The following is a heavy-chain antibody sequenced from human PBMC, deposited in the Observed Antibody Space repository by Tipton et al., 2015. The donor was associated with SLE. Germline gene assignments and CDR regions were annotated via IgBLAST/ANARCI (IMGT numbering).Heavy chain of an antibody. J-gene: IGHJ3*02. V-gene: IGHV4-38-2*01. Sequence: TLSLTCAVSGYSISSGYYWCLIRQPPWKGLEWFGCIYHSGSTYYNPSLQSRVTISVDTSKNQFSLKLSSVTAADTAVYYCARRPYYDSIFVAAFDIWGQGTMVTVSS. CDR3: ARRPYYDSIFVAAFDI. CDR1: GYSISSGYY. D-gene: IGHD3-22*01. CDR2: IYHSGST.